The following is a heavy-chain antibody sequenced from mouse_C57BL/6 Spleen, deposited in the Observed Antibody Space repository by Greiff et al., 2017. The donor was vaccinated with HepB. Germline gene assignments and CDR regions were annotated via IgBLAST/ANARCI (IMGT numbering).Heavy chain of an antibody. CDR2: IYPGDGDT. CDR1: GYAFSSYW. Sequence: QVQLQQSGAELVKPGASVKISCKASGYAFSSYWMNWVKQRPGKGLEWIGQIYPGDGDTNYNGKFKGKATLTADKSSSTAYMKLSSLTSEDSAVYCCARAFYYGSSYDFDYWGQGTTLTVSS. D-gene: IGHD1-1*01. V-gene: IGHV1-80*01. J-gene: IGHJ2*01. CDR3: ARAFYYGSSYDFDY.